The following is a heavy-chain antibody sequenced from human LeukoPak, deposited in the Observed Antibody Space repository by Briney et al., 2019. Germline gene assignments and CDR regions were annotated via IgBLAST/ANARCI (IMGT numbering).Heavy chain of an antibody. D-gene: IGHD1-26*01. J-gene: IGHJ4*02. V-gene: IGHV1-46*01. Sequence: GASVKVSCKASGYTFTSYYMHWVRQAPGQGLEGMGIINHTGGSTSYAQKFQGRVTMTRDTSTSTVYIELSSLRSEDTAVYYCARGGRYHPSFDYWGQGTLVTVSS. CDR2: INHTGGST. CDR1: GYTFTSYY. CDR3: ARGGRYHPSFDY.